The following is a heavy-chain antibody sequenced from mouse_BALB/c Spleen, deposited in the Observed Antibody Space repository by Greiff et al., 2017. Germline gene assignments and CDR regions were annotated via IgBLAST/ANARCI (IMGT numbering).Heavy chain of an antibody. D-gene: IGHD2-3*01. CDR2: IDPETGGT. V-gene: IGHV1-15*01. CDR1: GYTFTDYE. J-gene: IGHJ4*01. CDR3: TRRPIYDGYSYAMDY. Sequence: VQLQQSGAELVRPGPSVTLSCKASGYTFTDYEMHWVQQPPVHGLEWIGAIDPETGGTAYNQKFKGKATLTADKSSSTAYMELRSLTSEDSAVYYCTRRPIYDGYSYAMDYWGQGTSVTVSS.